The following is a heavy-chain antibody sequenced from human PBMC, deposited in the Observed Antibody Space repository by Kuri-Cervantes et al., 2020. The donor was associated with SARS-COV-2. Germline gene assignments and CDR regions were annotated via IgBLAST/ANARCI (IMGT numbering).Heavy chain of an antibody. CDR1: GYDFTYRF. V-gene: IGHV1-45*02. Sequence: SVKVSCKASGYDFTYRFLHWVRQAPGQALEWMGWITPFNGNTNYAQKFQGRVTITRDRSMNTAYMELSSLRSEDTAMYYCARSGPGAISREDDAFDIWGQGTMVTV. D-gene: IGHD2-21*01. CDR3: ARSGPGAISREDDAFDI. J-gene: IGHJ3*02. CDR2: ITPFNGNT.